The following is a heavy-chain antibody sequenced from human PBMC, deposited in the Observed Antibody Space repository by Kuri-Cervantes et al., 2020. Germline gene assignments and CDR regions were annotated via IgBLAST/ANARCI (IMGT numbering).Heavy chain of an antibody. CDR1: GFTFSDYY. Sequence: GESLKISCAASGFTFSDYYMSWVRQAPGKGLEWVAVIWYDGSNKYYADSVKGRFTISRDNSKNTLYLQMNSLRAEDTAVYYCAREGIAVAGYYFDYWGQGTLVTVSS. D-gene: IGHD6-19*01. J-gene: IGHJ4*02. CDR3: AREGIAVAGYYFDY. CDR2: IWYDGSNK. V-gene: IGHV3-33*08.